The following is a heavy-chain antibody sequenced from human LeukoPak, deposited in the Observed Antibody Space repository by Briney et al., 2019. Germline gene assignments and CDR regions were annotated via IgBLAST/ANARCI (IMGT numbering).Heavy chain of an antibody. CDR1: GFTFSSYG. J-gene: IGHJ4*02. Sequence: PGGSLRLSCAASGFTFSSYGMHWVRQAPGKGLEGVAVISYDGSNKYYADSVKGRFTISRDNSKNTLYLQMNSLRAEDTAVYYCAKSNGKGGSFDYWGQGTLVTVSP. V-gene: IGHV3-30*18. CDR3: AKSNGKGGSFDY. D-gene: IGHD1-14*01. CDR2: ISYDGSNK.